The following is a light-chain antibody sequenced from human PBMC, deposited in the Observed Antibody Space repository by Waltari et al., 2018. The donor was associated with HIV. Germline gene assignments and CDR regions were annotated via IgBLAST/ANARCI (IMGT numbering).Light chain of an antibody. V-gene: IGKV3-20*01. Sequence: IVLTQSPDTLSLSPGDRATLSCRASQSVSSNYLAWYQQKPGQAPRLLIYAASRRATGIPDRFSGSGSGTDFTLTINRLEPEDFAVYYCQQYGTAPFTFGPGTKVDIK. CDR1: QSVSSNY. CDR2: AAS. CDR3: QQYGTAPFT. J-gene: IGKJ3*01.